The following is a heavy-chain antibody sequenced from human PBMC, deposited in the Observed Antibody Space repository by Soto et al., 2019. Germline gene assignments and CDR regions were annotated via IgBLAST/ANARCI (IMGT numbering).Heavy chain of an antibody. Sequence: VKVSCKASGGTFSSYTISWVRQAPGQGLEWMGRIIPILGIANYAQKFQGRVTITADKSTSTAYMELSSLRSEDTAVYYCATYGSGTQAVDPWGQGTLVTVSS. V-gene: IGHV1-69*02. J-gene: IGHJ5*02. CDR1: GGTFSSYT. D-gene: IGHD3-10*01. CDR2: IIPILGIA. CDR3: ATYGSGTQAVDP.